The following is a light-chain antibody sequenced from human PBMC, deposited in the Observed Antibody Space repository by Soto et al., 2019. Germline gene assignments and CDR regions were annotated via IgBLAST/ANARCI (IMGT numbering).Light chain of an antibody. CDR3: SSFTSSGTRV. Sequence: QSVLTQPASVSGSPGQSISISCTGTSSDIGGYNYVSWFQQHPDKAPKLMIYDVHGRPSGVSNRFSGSKSGNTASLNISGLQAEDEADYYCSSFTSSGTRVFGTGTQLTVL. CDR2: DVH. J-gene: IGLJ1*01. V-gene: IGLV2-14*01. CDR1: SSDIGGYNY.